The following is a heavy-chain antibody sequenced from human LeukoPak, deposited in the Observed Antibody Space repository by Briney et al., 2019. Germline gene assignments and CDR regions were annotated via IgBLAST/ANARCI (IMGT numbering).Heavy chain of an antibody. J-gene: IGHJ4*02. Sequence: GESLRLSCAASGFTISSNYMSWVRQAPGKGLEWVSVIYSGGGTYYADSVKGRFTISRDNSKNTVSLQMNSLRAEDTAVYYCARASFWFDYSGYYSDYWGQGTLVTVSS. CDR2: IYSGGGT. V-gene: IGHV3-66*01. CDR1: GFTISSNY. D-gene: IGHD2-15*01. CDR3: ARASFWFDYSGYYSDY.